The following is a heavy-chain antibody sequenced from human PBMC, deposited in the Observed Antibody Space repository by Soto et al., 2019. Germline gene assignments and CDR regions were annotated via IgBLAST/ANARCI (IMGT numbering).Heavy chain of an antibody. CDR2: IIPIFGTA. CDR1: GGIFSDYG. V-gene: IGHV1-69*13. D-gene: IGHD3-22*01. CDR3: ARGWDHYDSSGLLTWFDP. Sequence: AASVKVSCKASGGIFSDYGISWVRQAPGQGLEWMGGIIPIFGTANYAQKFQGRVTITADESTTTAYMELSSLRSEDTAVYYCARGWDHYDSSGLLTWFDPWGQGTLVTVSS. J-gene: IGHJ5*02.